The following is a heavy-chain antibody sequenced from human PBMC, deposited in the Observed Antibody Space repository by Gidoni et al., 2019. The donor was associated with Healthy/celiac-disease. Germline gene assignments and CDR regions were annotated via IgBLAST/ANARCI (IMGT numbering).Heavy chain of an antibody. J-gene: IGHJ4*02. D-gene: IGHD3-22*01. Sequence: EVQLVESGGGLVKPGGSLSLSCAASGFTFSSYSMNWVRQAPGKGLEWVSSISSSSSYIYYADSVKGRFTISRDNAKNSLYLQMNSLRAEDTAVYYCARVYDSSGYYYLDYWGQGTLVTVSS. CDR2: ISSSSSYI. V-gene: IGHV3-21*01. CDR3: ARVYDSSGYYYLDY. CDR1: GFTFSSYS.